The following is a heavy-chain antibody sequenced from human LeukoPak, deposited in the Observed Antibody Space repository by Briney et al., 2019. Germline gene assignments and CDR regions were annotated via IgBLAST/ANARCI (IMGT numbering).Heavy chain of an antibody. Sequence: GGSLRLSCAASGFTFSDYYMSWIRQAPGKGLEWVPYISSSGSTIYYADSVKGRFTISRDNAKNSLYLQMNSLRAEDTAVYYCAGLYSSGSYYFDYWGQGTLVTVSS. CDR1: GFTFSDYY. V-gene: IGHV3-11*01. D-gene: IGHD6-19*01. CDR2: ISSSGSTI. J-gene: IGHJ4*02. CDR3: AGLYSSGSYYFDY.